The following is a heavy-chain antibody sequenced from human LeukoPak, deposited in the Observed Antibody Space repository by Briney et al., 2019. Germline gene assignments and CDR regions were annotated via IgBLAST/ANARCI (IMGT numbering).Heavy chain of an antibody. Sequence: ASVKVSCKASGYTFTNYGITWVRQAPGQGLEWMGWISPYNGDTSYAQKFQGRVTMTTDTSTSTAYMELRSLRSDDTAVYYCARDFYDSSGFDCWGQGTLVTVSS. CDR3: ARDFYDSSGFDC. D-gene: IGHD3-22*01. CDR1: GYTFTNYG. J-gene: IGHJ4*02. CDR2: ISPYNGDT. V-gene: IGHV1-18*01.